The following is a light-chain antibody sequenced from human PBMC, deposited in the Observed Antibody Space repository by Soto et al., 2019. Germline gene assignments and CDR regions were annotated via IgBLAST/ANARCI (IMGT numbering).Light chain of an antibody. CDR1: QGIRNE. V-gene: IGKV1-6*01. J-gene: IGKJ1*01. CDR2: GAS. Sequence: AIQMTQSPSSLSASVGDRVTITCRASQGIRNELGWYQQKPGKAPELLIYGASSLQSGVPSRFSGSGSGTEFTLSISSLQPEDFATYYCLQDHNYPRTFGQGTKVEIK. CDR3: LQDHNYPRT.